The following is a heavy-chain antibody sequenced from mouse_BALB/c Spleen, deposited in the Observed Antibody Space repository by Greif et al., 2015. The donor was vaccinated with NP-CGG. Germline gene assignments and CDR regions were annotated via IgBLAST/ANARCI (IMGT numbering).Heavy chain of an antibody. CDR3: TREGYYGLFDY. V-gene: IGHV6-6*02. CDR1: GFTFSNYW. CDR2: IRLKSNNYAT. D-gene: IGHD1-2*01. J-gene: IGHJ2*01. Sequence: EVKVEESGGGLVQPGGSMKLSCVASGFTFSNYWMNWVRQSPEKGLEWVAEIRLKSNNYATHYAESVKGRFTISRDDSKSSVYLQMNNLRAEDTGIYYCTREGYYGLFDYWGQGTTLTVSS.